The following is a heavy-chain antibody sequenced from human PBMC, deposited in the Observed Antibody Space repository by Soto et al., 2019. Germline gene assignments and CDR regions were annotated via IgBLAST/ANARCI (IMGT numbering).Heavy chain of an antibody. V-gene: IGHV6-1*01. Sequence: QTLTLTCTMSGESVSTTRYAGDWLRQSPSRGLEWLGRTYYRSKWYNDYAVSVKSRITINPDTSKNQFSLQLNSVTPEDTAVYFCARGRYYFDYWGQGTLVTVSS. CDR2: TYYRSKWYN. CDR3: ARGRYYFDY. J-gene: IGHJ4*02. CDR1: GESVSTTRYA.